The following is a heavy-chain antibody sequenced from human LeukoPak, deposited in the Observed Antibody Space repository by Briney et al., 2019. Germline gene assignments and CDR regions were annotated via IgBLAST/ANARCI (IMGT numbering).Heavy chain of an antibody. V-gene: IGHV1-24*01. CDR2: FDPEDGET. J-gene: IGHJ5*02. CDR3: ATGLEVYAGNWFDP. D-gene: IGHD2-8*01. Sequence: GASVKVSCKVSGYTLTELSMHWVRQAPGKGLEWMGGFDPEDGETIYAQKFQGRVTMTEDTSTDTAYMELSSLRSEDTAVYYCATGLEVYAGNWFDPWGQGTLVTVSS. CDR1: GYTLTELS.